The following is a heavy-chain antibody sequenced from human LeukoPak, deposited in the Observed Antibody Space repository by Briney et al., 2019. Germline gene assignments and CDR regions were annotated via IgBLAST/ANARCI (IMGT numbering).Heavy chain of an antibody. CDR2: IIPIFGTA. Sequence: VASVKVSCKASGGTFSSYAISWVRQAPGQGLEWMGGIIPIFGTANYAQKFQGRVTITTDESTSTAYMELSSLRSEDTAAYYCARGPPFYDFWSGYFDYWGQGTLVTVSS. CDR1: GGTFSSYA. CDR3: ARGPPFYDFWSGYFDY. D-gene: IGHD3-3*01. V-gene: IGHV1-69*05. J-gene: IGHJ4*02.